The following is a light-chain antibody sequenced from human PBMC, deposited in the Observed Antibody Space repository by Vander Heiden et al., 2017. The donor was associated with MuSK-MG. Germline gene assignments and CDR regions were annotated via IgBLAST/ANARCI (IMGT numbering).Light chain of an antibody. V-gene: IGKV1-39*01. J-gene: IGKJ2*01. Sequence: DLQMNPSPSSPSASVGDRVTITCRASQSISSYLKWYQQKPGKAPKLLIDAASSLQSGVPSRCSGSGSGTDFTLTISSLQPEDVATYYCQQSYSTPYTFGQGTRLEIK. CDR3: QQSYSTPYT. CDR2: AAS. CDR1: QSISSY.